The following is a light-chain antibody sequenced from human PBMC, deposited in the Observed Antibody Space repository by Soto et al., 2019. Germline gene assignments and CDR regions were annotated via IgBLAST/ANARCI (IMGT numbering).Light chain of an antibody. J-gene: IGKJ5*01. V-gene: IGKV3-11*01. CDR2: YAS. Sequence: EIVLTQSPATLSLSPGESATLPCRASQSVSSYVAWYQQKPGQAPRLLSYYASNRATGIPARFSGSGSGTDFTLTISSLEPEDFAVYYCQQRSNWPPVFGQGTRLDIK. CDR3: QQRSNWPPV. CDR1: QSVSSY.